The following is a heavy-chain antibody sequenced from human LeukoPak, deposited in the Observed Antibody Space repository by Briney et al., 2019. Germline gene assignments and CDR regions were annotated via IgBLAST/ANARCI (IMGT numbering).Heavy chain of an antibody. D-gene: IGHD7-27*01. CDR2: INHSGST. Sequence: SETLSLTCAVYGGSFSGYYWSWIRQPPGKGLEWIGEINHSGSTNYNPSLKSRVTISVDTSKNQFSLKLSSVTAADTAVYYCARDFNSGEADYWGQGTLVTVSS. J-gene: IGHJ4*02. CDR3: ARDFNSGEADY. V-gene: IGHV4-34*01. CDR1: GGSFSGYY.